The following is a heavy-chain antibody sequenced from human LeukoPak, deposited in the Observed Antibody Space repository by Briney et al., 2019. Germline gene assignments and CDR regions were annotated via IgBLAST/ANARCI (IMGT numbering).Heavy chain of an antibody. D-gene: IGHD6-6*01. J-gene: IGHJ4*02. CDR2: ISGSGGST. CDR3: AKRPSIAFFDY. CDR1: GFTFNNYA. V-gene: IGHV3-23*01. Sequence: GGSLRLSCVVSGFTFNNYAMSWVRQAAGKGLEWVSGISGSGGSTYYADSVKGRFTISRDNSKNTLYLQMNSLRAEDTAVYYCAKRPSIAFFDYWGQGTLVTVSS.